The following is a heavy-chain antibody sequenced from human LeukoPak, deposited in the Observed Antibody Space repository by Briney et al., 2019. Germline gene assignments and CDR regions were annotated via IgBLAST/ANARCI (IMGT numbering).Heavy chain of an antibody. Sequence: ASVKVSCKASGGTFSSYAISWVRQAPGQGLEWMGGIIPIFGTANYAQKFQGRVTITADESTSTAYMELSSLRSEDTAVYYCAAPTNSGYTFFDYWGQGTLVTVSS. D-gene: IGHD3-22*01. CDR2: IIPIFGTA. J-gene: IGHJ4*02. CDR1: GGTFSSYA. CDR3: AAPTNSGYTFFDY. V-gene: IGHV1-69*13.